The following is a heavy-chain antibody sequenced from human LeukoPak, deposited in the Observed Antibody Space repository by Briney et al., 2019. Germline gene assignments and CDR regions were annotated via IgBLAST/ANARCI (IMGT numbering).Heavy chain of an antibody. Sequence: GGSLRLSCAASGFTFRSYWMHWVRQAPGKGLVWCSRINSDESSTSYVDSVKGRFTISRDNAKKTLYLQMNSVRAEDTAVYYCASLITVTTGYYYYYYYMDVWGKGTTVTVSS. J-gene: IGHJ6*03. D-gene: IGHD4-17*01. CDR2: INSDESST. CDR1: GFTFRSYW. CDR3: ASLITVTTGYYYYYYYMDV. V-gene: IGHV3-74*01.